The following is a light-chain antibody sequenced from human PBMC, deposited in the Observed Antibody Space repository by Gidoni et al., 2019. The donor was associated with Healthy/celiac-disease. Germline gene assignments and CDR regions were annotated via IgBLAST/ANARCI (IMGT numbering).Light chain of an antibody. J-gene: IGKJ4*01. CDR1: QDISNY. V-gene: IGKV1-33*01. CDR3: QQYDNLPLT. CDR2: DAS. Sequence: DNQKNQSPSYLSASVGDRVTITCQASQDISNYLNWYQPKPGKAPKLLIYDASNLETGVPARFSGSGSGTDFTFTISSLQPEDIATYYCQQYDNLPLTFGGGTKVEIK.